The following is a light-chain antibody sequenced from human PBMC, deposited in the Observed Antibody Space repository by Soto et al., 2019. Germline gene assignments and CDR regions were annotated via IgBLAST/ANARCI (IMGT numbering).Light chain of an antibody. V-gene: IGKV1D-12*01. J-gene: IGKJ4*01. CDR2: AAS. CDR3: QQANNFPLT. CDR1: EGITSW. Sequence: DIQMTQSPSSVSASVGDRVTITCRESEGITSWLAWYQQKSVKAPKLLICAASILQSGVPSRFSGSGSGTDFTLTISSLQPEDFATYYCQQANNFPLTFGGGTKVEIK.